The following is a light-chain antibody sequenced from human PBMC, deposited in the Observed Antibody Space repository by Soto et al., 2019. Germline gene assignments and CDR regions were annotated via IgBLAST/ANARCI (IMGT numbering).Light chain of an antibody. CDR1: QSISSY. CDR2: AAS. J-gene: IGKJ5*01. CDR3: QQSYSTPSIT. Sequence: DIQMTQSPSSLSASVGDRVTITCRASQSISSYLNWYQQKPGKAPKLLIYAASSLQSGVPSRFSGSGSGTDFPLTISSLQPEDFATYYCQQSYSTPSITFGQRTRLEIK. V-gene: IGKV1-39*01.